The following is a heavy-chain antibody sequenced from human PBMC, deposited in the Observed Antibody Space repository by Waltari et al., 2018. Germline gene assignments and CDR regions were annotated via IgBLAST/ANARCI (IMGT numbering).Heavy chain of an antibody. V-gene: IGHV1-24*01. CDR3: ARGGIVGARRGRAFDI. CDR1: GYTLTELS. Sequence: QVQLVQSGAEVKKPGASVKVSCKVSGYTLTELSMHWVRQAPGKGLEWMEGVDPEDGETIYAQKFQGRVTMTEDTSTDTAYMELSSLRSEDTAVYYCARGGIVGARRGRAFDIWGQGTMVTVSS. J-gene: IGHJ3*02. CDR2: VDPEDGET. D-gene: IGHD1-26*01.